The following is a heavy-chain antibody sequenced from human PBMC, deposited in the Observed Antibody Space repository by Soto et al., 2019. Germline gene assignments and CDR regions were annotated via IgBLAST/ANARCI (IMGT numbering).Heavy chain of an antibody. CDR3: VKDTVVVINGGDFDY. CDR2: ISGDAGRT. V-gene: IGHV3-23*01. D-gene: IGHD3-22*01. J-gene: IGHJ4*02. CDR1: GFTYVKYA. Sequence: EVQLLESGGALVQPGGSLRLSCEASGFTYVKYAMSWVRQAPGKGLEWVSGISGDAGRTYYADSVKGRFTIYRDNSKNTVYLQMNSLRVEDTAVYYCVKDTVVVINGGDFDYWGQGTLVTVSS.